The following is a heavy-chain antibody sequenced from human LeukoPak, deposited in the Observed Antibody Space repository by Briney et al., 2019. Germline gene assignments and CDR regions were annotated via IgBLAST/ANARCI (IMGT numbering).Heavy chain of an antibody. Sequence: SETLSLTCTVSGGSISNYYWSWIRQPPGKGLEWIAYIHYSGSTHYNPSLKSRVTISLDTSRNQFSLKLSSVTAADTAVYYCARSPGWAAAGNEYYFDYWGQGTLVTVSS. V-gene: IGHV4-59*01. D-gene: IGHD6-13*01. CDR2: IHYSGST. CDR1: GGSISNYY. CDR3: ARSPGWAAAGNEYYFDY. J-gene: IGHJ4*02.